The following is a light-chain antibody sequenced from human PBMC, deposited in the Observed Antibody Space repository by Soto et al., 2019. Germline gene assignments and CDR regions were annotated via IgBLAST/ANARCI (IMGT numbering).Light chain of an antibody. CDR1: SSDVGGYDY. Sequence: QSALTQPRSVSGSPGQSVTISCTGTSSDVGGYDYVSWYQHHPAKAPKVTIYDVNKRPSGVPDRFSGSKSGNTASLTISGLQAEDEADYYCSSFVGPYTYVFGTGTKLTVL. CDR2: DVN. J-gene: IGLJ1*01. V-gene: IGLV2-11*01. CDR3: SSFVGPYTYV.